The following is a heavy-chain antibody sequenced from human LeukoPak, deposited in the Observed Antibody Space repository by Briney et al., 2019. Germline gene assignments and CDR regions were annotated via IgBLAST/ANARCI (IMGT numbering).Heavy chain of an antibody. J-gene: IGHJ4*01. Sequence: AGSLRLSCAASGFTFSNSAMSWVRQAPGKGRKWCSTLSGSGITTYYADSVKGRFTISRDNSKNTLYLQMNSLRAEDTAVYYCAKGIYSSGWSYFDFWGHGTLVTVSS. V-gene: IGHV3-23*01. CDR3: AKGIYSSGWSYFDF. CDR1: GFTFSNSA. CDR2: LSGSGITT. D-gene: IGHD6-19*01.